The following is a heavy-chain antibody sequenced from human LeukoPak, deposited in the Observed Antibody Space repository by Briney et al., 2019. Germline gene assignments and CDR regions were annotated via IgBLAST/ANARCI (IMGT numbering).Heavy chain of an antibody. CDR3: ASNVVVVAATEAFDI. CDR1: GGTFSSYA. J-gene: IGHJ3*02. D-gene: IGHD2-15*01. Sequence: SVKVSCTASGGTFSSYAISWVRQAPGQGLEWMGRIIPILGIANYAQKFQGRVTMTRNTSISTAYMELSSLRSEDTAVYYCASNVVVVAATEAFDIWGQGTMVTVSS. CDR2: IIPILGIA. V-gene: IGHV1-69*04.